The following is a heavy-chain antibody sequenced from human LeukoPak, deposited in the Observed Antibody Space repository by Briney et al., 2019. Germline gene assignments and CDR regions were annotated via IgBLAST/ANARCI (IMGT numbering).Heavy chain of an antibody. CDR3: TRDPEFSSGWFFYY. V-gene: IGHV3-73*01. Sequence: GGSLRLSCAASGFTFSGSAMHWVRQASGKGLEWVGRIRSKANSYATAYAASVKGRFTISRDDSKNTAYLQMNSLKTEDTAVYYCTRDPEFSSGWFFYYWGQGTLVTVSS. CDR2: IRSKANSYAT. CDR1: GFTFSGSA. J-gene: IGHJ4*02. D-gene: IGHD6-19*01.